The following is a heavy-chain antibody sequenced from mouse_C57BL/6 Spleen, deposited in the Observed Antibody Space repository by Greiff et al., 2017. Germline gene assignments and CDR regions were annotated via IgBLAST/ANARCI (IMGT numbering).Heavy chain of an antibody. CDR2: INPGSGGT. D-gene: IGHD6-1*01. CDR3: ARSARDYFDY. Sequence: QVQLQQSGAELVRPGTSVKVSCKASGYAFTNYLIEWVKQRPGQGLEWIGVINPGSGGTNYNEKCKGKATLTADKSSSTAYMQLSSLTSEDSAVYFCARSARDYFDYWGQGTTLTVSS. V-gene: IGHV1-54*01. J-gene: IGHJ2*01. CDR1: GYAFTNYL.